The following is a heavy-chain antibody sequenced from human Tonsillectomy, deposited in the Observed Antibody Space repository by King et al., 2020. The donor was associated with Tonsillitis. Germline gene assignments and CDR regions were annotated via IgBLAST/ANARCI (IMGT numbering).Heavy chain of an antibody. Sequence: QVQLQESGPGLAKPSQTLSLTCFVSGASLSSDGYFWSWIRQHPGKGLEWLGYIYYTGSTFYNPSLKSRITMSIETSKRRFSLNLSSVTAADTAVYYCASATCSIAPCYRPEFFQQWGRGTLVSVSS. CDR3: ASATCSIAPCYRPEFFQQ. J-gene: IGHJ1*01. CDR1: GASLSSDGYF. V-gene: IGHV4-31*03. D-gene: IGHD2-15*01. CDR2: IYYTGST.